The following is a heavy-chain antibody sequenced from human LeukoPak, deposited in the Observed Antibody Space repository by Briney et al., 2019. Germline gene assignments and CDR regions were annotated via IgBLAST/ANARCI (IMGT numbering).Heavy chain of an antibody. J-gene: IGHJ4*02. CDR1: GFSFRDHW. CDR2: IKTDGSES. CDR3: VKNDGWFHLAQ. Sequence: GGSLRLSCAASGFSFRDHWMDWVRQAPGKGLEWVGHIKTDGSESYYLDSLKGRISISRDNTNNALYLQMNSLRVEDTAIYYCVKNDGWFHLAQWGQGTLVTVSS. V-gene: IGHV3-7*03. D-gene: IGHD6-19*01.